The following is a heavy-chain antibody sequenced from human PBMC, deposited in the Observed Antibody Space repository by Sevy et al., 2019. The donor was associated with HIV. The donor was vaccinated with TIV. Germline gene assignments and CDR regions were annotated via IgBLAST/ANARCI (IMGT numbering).Heavy chain of an antibody. CDR3: AKALNPALESMIEVVLRTLKGFDV. D-gene: IGHD3-22*01. V-gene: IGHV3-23*01. J-gene: IGHJ3*01. Sequence: GGSLRLSCAASGFTFNTHAMTWVRQAPGKGLEWVSVISGPGLSTYYADSVKGRFTISRDNSKNTLYLQMNSLRADDTAPYYCAKALNPALESMIEVVLRTLKGFDVWGQGTMVTVSS. CDR1: GFTFNTHA. CDR2: ISGPGLST.